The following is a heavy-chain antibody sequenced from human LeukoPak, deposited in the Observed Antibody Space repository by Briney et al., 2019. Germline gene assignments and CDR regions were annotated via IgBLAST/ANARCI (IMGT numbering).Heavy chain of an antibody. J-gene: IGHJ4*02. D-gene: IGHD5-24*01. V-gene: IGHV3-74*01. CDR2: INGDGSRT. CDR3: TRAGQADGLDH. Sequence: QPGGSLRLSCAASGFTFSNYWMHWVRQAPGKGLVWVSRINGDGSRTIYADSVKGRFTISRDNAKNTLYLQMNSLRVDDRAVYYCTRAGQADGLDHWGQGNLVTVSS. CDR1: GFTFSNYW.